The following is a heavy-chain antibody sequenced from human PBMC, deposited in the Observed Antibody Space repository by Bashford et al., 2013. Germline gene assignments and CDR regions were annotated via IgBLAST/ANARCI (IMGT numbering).Heavy chain of an antibody. CDR2: SYYSGNT. Sequence: SETLSLTCTVSGGSISSGSYYWSWIRQHPGKGLEWIGYSYYSGNTYYNPSLKSRVTISVDTSKNQFSLKLSSVTAADTAVYYCASQGSGFXWFLLMAEYFHTGPGHRGHRLL. CDR1: GGSISSGSYY. V-gene: IGHV4-31*03. CDR3: ASQGSGFXWFLLMAEYFHT. J-gene: IGHJ1*01. D-gene: IGHD3-9*01.